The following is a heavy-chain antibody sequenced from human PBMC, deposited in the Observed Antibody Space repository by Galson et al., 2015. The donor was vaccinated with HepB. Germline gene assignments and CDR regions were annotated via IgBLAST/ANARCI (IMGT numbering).Heavy chain of an antibody. V-gene: IGHV3-48*02. J-gene: IGHJ4*02. D-gene: IGHD3-10*01. CDR2: ISSSSSTI. CDR3: ARVVVYYGSGSYRELDY. Sequence: SLRLSCAASGFTFSSYSMNWVRQAPGKGLEWVSYISSSSSTIYYADSVKGRFTISRDNAKNSLYLQMNSLRDEDTAVYYCARVVVYYGSGSYRELDYWGQGALVTVSS. CDR1: GFTFSSYS.